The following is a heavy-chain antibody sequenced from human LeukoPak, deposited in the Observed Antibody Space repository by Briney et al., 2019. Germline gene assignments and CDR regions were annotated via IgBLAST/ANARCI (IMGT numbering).Heavy chain of an antibody. CDR2: ISSSSSYI. V-gene: IGHV3-21*01. J-gene: IGHJ4*02. D-gene: IGHD2-2*01. Sequence: GGSLRLSCAASGFTFSSYEMNWVRQAPGKGLEWVSSISSSSSYIYYADSVKGRFTISRDNAKNSLYLQMNSLRAEDTAVYYCARDLYCSSTSCRNDYWGQGTLVTVSS. CDR1: GFTFSSYE. CDR3: ARDLYCSSTSCRNDY.